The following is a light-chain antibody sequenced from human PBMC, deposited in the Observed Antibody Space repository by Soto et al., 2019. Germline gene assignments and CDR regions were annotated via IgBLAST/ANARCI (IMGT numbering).Light chain of an antibody. J-gene: IGLJ3*02. CDR3: SSYTSSNTLVV. CDR1: SSDVGGYNY. V-gene: IGLV2-14*01. CDR2: DVT. Sequence: QSALTQPASVSGSPGQSITISCAGTSSDVGGYNYVSWYQQYPGKAPKLMIYDVTNRPSGVSNRFSGSKSGNTASLTISGRQAEDEADYYCSSYTSSNTLVVFGGGTKLTVL.